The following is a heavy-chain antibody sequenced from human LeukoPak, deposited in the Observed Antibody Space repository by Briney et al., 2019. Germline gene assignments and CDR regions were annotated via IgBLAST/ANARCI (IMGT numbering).Heavy chain of an antibody. D-gene: IGHD3-3*01. V-gene: IGHV3-64*01. CDR1: GFTFSSYA. CDR3: ASLSYETGPRWAYYYGMDV. J-gene: IGHJ6*02. CDR2: ISSNGGST. Sequence: TGGSLRLSCAASGFTFSSYAMHWVRQAPGEGLEYVSAISSNGGSTYYANSVKGRFTISRDNSKNTLYLQMGSLRAEDMAVYYCASLSYETGPRWAYYYGMDVWGQGTTVTVSS.